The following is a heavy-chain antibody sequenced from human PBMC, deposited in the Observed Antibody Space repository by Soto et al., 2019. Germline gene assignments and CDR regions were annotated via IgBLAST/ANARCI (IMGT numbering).Heavy chain of an antibody. J-gene: IGHJ3*02. D-gene: IGHD3-3*01. CDR1: GFTITTYW. CDR3: AKTGGGITIFGVVISFAFDI. CDR2: ANPDGSEK. Sequence: GGSLRLSCAVSGFTITTYWMIWVRQAPGKGLEWVASANPDGSEKHYVDSVKGRFAISRDNAKNSMFLQMNSLRVEDTAVYYCAKTGGGITIFGVVISFAFDIWGQGTMVTVSS. V-gene: IGHV3-7*05.